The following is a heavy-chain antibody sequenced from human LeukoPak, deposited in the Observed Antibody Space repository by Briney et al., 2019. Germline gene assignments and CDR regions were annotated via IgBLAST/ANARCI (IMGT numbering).Heavy chain of an antibody. V-gene: IGHV3-23*01. CDR3: AKALSYCSGGSCYSCFDY. D-gene: IGHD2-15*01. CDR1: GFTFSSYA. Sequence: PGGSLRLSCAASGFTFSSYAMSWVRQAPGKGLEWVSGISGSGGCTYYADSVKGRFTISRDNSKNTLYLQMNSLRAEDTAVYYCAKALSYCSGGSCYSCFDYWGQGTLVTVSS. J-gene: IGHJ4*02. CDR2: ISGSGGCT.